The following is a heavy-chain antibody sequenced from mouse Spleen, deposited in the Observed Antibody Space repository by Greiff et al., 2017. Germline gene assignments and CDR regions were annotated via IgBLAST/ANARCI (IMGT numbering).Heavy chain of an antibody. CDR3: TMGDYDREFAY. CDR2: IRLKSDNYAT. D-gene: IGHD2-4*01. J-gene: IGHJ3*01. Sequence: EVKLMESGGGLVQPGGSMKLSCVASGFTFSNYWMNWVRQSPEKGLEWVAQIRLKSDNYATHYAESVKGRFTISRDDSKSSVYLQMNNLRAEDTGIYYCTMGDYDREFAYWGQGTLVTVSA. CDR1: GFTFSNYW. V-gene: IGHV6-3*01.